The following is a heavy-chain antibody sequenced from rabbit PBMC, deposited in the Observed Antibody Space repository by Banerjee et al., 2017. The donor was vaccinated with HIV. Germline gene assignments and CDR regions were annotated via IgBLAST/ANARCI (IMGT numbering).Heavy chain of an antibody. V-gene: IGHV1S47*01. CDR2: IDPVFGST. CDR3: VRVVVAGVNL. CDR1: GFTLSSSD. D-gene: IGHD4-1*01. Sequence: QEQLVESGGGLVQPEGSLTLTCKASGFTLSSSDYMCWVRQAPGKGLEWIGYIDPVFGSTYYASWVNGRFTISSHNAQNTLYLQLNSLTAADTATYFCVRVVVAGVNLWGQGTLVTVS. J-gene: IGHJ4*01.